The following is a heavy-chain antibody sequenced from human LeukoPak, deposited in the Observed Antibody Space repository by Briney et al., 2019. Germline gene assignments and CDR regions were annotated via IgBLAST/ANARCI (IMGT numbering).Heavy chain of an antibody. CDR1: GYTFTSYD. V-gene: IGHV1-8*01. Sequence: ASVKVSCKASGYTFTSYDINWVRQATGQGLEWMGWMNPNSGNTGYAQKFQGRVTITRDTSASTAYMELSSLRSEDTAVYYCARYFDWLSLFDYWGQGTLVTVSS. D-gene: IGHD3-9*01. CDR3: ARYFDWLSLFDY. J-gene: IGHJ4*02. CDR2: MNPNSGNT.